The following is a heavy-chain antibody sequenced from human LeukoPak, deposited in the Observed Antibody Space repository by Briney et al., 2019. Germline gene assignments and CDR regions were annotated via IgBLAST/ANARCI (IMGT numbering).Heavy chain of an antibody. J-gene: IGHJ4*02. CDR2: ISSSSSYI. CDR3: ARGRGDFWSGYAPPAYYFDY. CDR1: GFTFSSYS. V-gene: IGHV3-21*01. Sequence: GGSLRLSCAASGFTFSSYSMNWVRQAPGKGLEWVSSISSSSSYIYYADSVKGRFTISRDNAKNLLYLQMNSLRAEDTAVYYCARGRGDFWSGYAPPAYYFDYWGQGTLVTVSS. D-gene: IGHD3-3*01.